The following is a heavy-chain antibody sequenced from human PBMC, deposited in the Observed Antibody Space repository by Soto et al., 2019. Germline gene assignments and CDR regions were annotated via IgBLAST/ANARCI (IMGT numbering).Heavy chain of an antibody. D-gene: IGHD2-21*02. V-gene: IGHV1-18*01. CDR1: GYTITSYG. CDR3: ARDLAYCGGDCYVDAFDI. J-gene: IGHJ3*02. Sequence: ASVKVSCKASGYTITSYGISWVRQAPGQGLEWMGWISAYNGNTYYAQKLQGRVTMTTDTSTSTAYMELRSLRSDDTAVYYCARDLAYCGGDCYVDAFDIWGQGTMVTVSS. CDR2: ISAYNGNT.